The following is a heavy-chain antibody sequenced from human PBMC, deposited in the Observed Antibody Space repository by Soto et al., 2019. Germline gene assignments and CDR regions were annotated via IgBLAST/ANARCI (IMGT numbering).Heavy chain of an antibody. CDR2: MNPNSGNT. V-gene: IGHV1-8*01. J-gene: IGHJ6*02. CDR1: GYTFTSYD. Sequence: QVQLVQSGAEVKKPGASVKVSCKASGYTFTSYDINWVRQATGQGLEWMGWMNPNSGNTGYAQKFXGXVXXTRNTSISTAYMELSSLRSEDPAVYYCARWPDGYYYYGMDVWGQGTTVTVSS. CDR3: ARWPDGYYYYGMDV.